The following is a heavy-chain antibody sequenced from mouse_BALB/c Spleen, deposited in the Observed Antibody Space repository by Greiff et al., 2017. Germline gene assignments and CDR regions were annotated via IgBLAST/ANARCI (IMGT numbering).Heavy chain of an antibody. CDR2: IYPSDSYT. CDR3: TRSDSSGYGGVDY. J-gene: IGHJ4*01. V-gene: IGHV1-69*02. Sequence: QVQLQQPGAELVRPGASVKLSCKASGYTFTSYWINWVKQRPGQGLEWIGNIYPSDSYTNYNQKFKDKATLTVDKSSSTAYMQLSSPTSEDSAVYYCTRSDSSGYGGVDYWGQGTSVTVSS. D-gene: IGHD3-2*01. CDR1: GYTFTSYW.